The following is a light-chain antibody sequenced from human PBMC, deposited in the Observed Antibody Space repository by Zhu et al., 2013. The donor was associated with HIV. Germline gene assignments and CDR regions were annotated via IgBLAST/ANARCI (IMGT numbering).Light chain of an antibody. CDR3: CSYAGTYSRV. V-gene: IGLV2-14*01. CDR2: DVS. J-gene: IGLJ3*02. CDR1: SSDVGAYNY. Sequence: QSALTQPASVSGSPGQSITISCTGTSSDVGAYNYVSWYQQHPGKAPKLMIYDVSNRPSGVSNRFSGSKSGNAASLTISGLQAEDEADYYCCSYAGTYSRVFGGGTKLAVL.